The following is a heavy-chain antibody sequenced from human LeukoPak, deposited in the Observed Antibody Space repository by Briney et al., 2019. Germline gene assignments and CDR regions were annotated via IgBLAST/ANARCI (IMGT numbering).Heavy chain of an antibody. D-gene: IGHD2-2*01. J-gene: IGHJ5*02. Sequence: PSETLSLTCTVSGDSVSSGSYYWSWIRQPPGKGLEWIGYIYYSGSTNYNPSLKSRVTISVDTSKNQFSLKLSSVTAADTAVYYCARAGRRYCSSTSCYDGGDNWFDPWGQGTLVTVSS. CDR3: ARAGRRYCSSTSCYDGGDNWFDP. CDR2: IYYSGST. V-gene: IGHV4-61*01. CDR1: GDSVSSGSYY.